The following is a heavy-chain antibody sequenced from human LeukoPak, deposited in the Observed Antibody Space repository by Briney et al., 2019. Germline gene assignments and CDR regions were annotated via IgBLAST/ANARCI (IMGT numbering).Heavy chain of an antibody. J-gene: IGHJ3*02. V-gene: IGHV4-39*01. D-gene: IGHD3-10*01. CDR1: GDSISSSSYY. CDR3: ARHVGSGSFFDI. Sequence: SETLSLTCTVSGDSISSSSYYWGWIRQPPGKGLEWIGSVFYTGSAHCNPSLKGRVTISVDTSKNQFSLRLSSVTAADTAVYYCARHVGSGSFFDIWGQGTLVTVSS. CDR2: VFYTGSA.